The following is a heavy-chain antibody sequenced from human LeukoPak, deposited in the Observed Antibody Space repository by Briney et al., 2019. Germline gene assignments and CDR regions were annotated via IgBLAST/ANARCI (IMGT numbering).Heavy chain of an antibody. V-gene: IGHV1-2*02. CDR2: INPNSGGT. CDR1: GYTFTSYG. J-gene: IGHJ4*02. Sequence: EASVKVSCKASGYTFTSYGISWVRQAPGQGLEWMGWINPNSGGTNYAQKFQGRVTMTRDTSISTAYMELSRLRSDDTAVYYCQVGATNTFDYWGQGTLVTVSS. D-gene: IGHD1-26*01. CDR3: QVGATNTFDY.